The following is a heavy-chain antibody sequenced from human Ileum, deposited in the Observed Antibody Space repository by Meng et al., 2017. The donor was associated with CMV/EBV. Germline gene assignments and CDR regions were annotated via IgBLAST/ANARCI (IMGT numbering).Heavy chain of an antibody. D-gene: IGHD4-17*01. Sequence: CKASGYTFTRYGISWVRQAPGQGLEWMGWISAYNGNTNYAQKLQGRVTMTTDTSTSTAYMELRSLRSDDTAVYYCARYHPTVTIFDYWGQGTLVTVSS. V-gene: IGHV1-18*01. J-gene: IGHJ4*02. CDR1: GYTFTRYG. CDR2: ISAYNGNT. CDR3: ARYHPTVTIFDY.